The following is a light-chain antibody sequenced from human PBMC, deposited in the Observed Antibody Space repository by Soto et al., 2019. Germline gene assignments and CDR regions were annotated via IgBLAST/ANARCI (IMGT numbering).Light chain of an antibody. Sequence: QSALTQPASVSGSPGQSITISCTGTRSDVGRYNYVSWYQQHPGKAPKLLIYEVTYRPSGVSTRFSASKSGSTASLTISGIQAEDEADYYCSSYPTTSSPHVLFGGGTKLTVL. CDR2: EVT. CDR3: SSYPTTSSPHVL. V-gene: IGLV2-14*01. J-gene: IGLJ2*01. CDR1: RSDVGRYNY.